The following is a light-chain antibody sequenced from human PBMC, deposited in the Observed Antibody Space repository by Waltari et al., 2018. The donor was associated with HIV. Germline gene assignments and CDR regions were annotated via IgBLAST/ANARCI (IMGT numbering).Light chain of an antibody. CDR2: DEN. J-gene: IGLJ2*01. CDR3: SSRDSSINRVV. Sequence: SSELTQDPAVSVALGQTVRITCQGDSLRNYYATWYQQKPGQAPRLVIYDENNRPARIPDRFSGSRSGNTASLTITGAQAEDEAHYYCSSRDSSINRVVFGGGTGLTVL. V-gene: IGLV3-19*01. CDR1: SLRNYY.